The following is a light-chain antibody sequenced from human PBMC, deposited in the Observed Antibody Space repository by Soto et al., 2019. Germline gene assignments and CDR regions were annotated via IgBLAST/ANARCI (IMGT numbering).Light chain of an antibody. CDR1: SNDIGANNY. CDR3: SSYTVTNIGV. J-gene: IGLJ3*02. CDR2: DVT. V-gene: IGLV2-14*03. Sequence: QSALTQPAPVSGSPGQSITISCTGTSNDIGANNYVSWYQQHPGKAPKLMIYDVTNRPSGVSDRFSGSKSGDTASLTISGLLPEDDADYYCSSYTVTNIGVFGGGTQLTVL.